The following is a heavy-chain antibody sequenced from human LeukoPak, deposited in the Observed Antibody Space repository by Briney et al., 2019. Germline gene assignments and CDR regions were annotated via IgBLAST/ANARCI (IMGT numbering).Heavy chain of an antibody. V-gene: IGHV3-48*01. Sequence: GGSLRLSCAASGFTFSNYNMNWVRQAPGKGLEWVAYISSGGNTIYYADSVKGRFTISRDNATNSLYLQMSSLRAEDTAVYYCPRDTDCGGDCYAVHDAFDIWGQGTMVTVSS. CDR2: ISSGGNTI. J-gene: IGHJ3*02. CDR1: GFTFSNYN. CDR3: PRDTDCGGDCYAVHDAFDI. D-gene: IGHD2-21*01.